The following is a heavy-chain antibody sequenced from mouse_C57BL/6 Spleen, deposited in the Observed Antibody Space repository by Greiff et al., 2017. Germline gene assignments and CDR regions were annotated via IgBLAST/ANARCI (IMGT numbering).Heavy chain of an antibody. J-gene: IGHJ4*01. CDR3: ASGAGYAMDY. V-gene: IGHV3-6*01. CDR1: GYSITSGYY. D-gene: IGHD4-1*01. CDR2: ISYDGSN. Sequence: DVKLQESGPGLVKPSQSLSLTCSVTGYSITSGYYWNWIRQFPGNKLEWMGYISYDGSNNYNTSLKNRISINRDTSKNQFFLKLNSVTSEDTATYYCASGAGYAMDYWGQGTSVTVSS.